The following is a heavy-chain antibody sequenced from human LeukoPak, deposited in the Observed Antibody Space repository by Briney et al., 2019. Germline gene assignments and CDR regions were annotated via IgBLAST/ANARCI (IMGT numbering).Heavy chain of an antibody. CDR2: ISSSGSAI. J-gene: IGHJ4*02. V-gene: IGHV3-48*03. CDR3: ARSNRGVIQLPDY. CDR1: GFTFSSYE. D-gene: IGHD5-18*01. Sequence: GGSLRLSCAASGFTFSSYEMNWVRQAPGKRLEWLSYISSSGSAIYYADSVKGRFPISRDNAKNSLYLQMNSLRAEDTAVYYCARSNRGVIQLPDYWGQGTLVTVSS.